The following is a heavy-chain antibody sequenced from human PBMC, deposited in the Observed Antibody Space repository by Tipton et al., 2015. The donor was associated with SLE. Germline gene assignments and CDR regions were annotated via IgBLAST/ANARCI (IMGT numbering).Heavy chain of an antibody. J-gene: IGHJ4*02. V-gene: IGHV3-74*01. CDR3: GRYYYDSGNYYPFDY. Sequence: GSLRLSCVASGFSLSSYWMHWVRQPPGKGLVWVSRINSDGSSRDYADSVKGRFTISRDNAENTLYLQMDSLRAEDTAVYYCGRYYYDSGNYYPFDYWGQGTLVTVS. D-gene: IGHD3-10*01. CDR1: GFSLSSYW. CDR2: INSDGSSR.